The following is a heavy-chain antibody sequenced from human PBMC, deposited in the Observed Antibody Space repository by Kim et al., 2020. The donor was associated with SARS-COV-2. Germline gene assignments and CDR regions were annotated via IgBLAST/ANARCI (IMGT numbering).Heavy chain of an antibody. J-gene: IGHJ4*02. V-gene: IGHV4-4*02. CDR3: ATLQGATSGSYWRLDY. D-gene: IGHD1-26*01. CDR1: GGSISSSNW. CDR2: IYHSGST. Sequence: SETLSLTCAVSGGSISSSNWWSWVRQPPGKGLEWIGEIYHSGSTNYNPSLKSRVTISVDKSKNQFSLKLSSVTAADTAVYYCATLQGATSGSYWRLDYWGQGTLVTVSS.